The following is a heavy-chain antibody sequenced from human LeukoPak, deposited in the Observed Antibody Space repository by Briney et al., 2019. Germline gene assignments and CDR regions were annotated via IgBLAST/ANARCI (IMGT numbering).Heavy chain of an antibody. CDR2: ISSVGSNT. CDR3: VSRNYGSSPFDY. V-gene: IGHV3-74*01. D-gene: IGHD4-17*01. J-gene: IGHJ4*02. Sequence: GGSLRLSCAASGFTFNRYWMHWIRQAPGKGLVWVSRISSVGSNTNYADSVKGRFTISRDNAENTLYLQMDSLTAEDTAVYFCVSRNYGSSPFDYWGQGTLVTVSS. CDR1: GFTFNRYW.